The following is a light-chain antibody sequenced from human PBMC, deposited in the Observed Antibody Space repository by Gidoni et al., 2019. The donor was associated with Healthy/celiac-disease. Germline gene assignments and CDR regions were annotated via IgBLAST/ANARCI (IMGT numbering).Light chain of an antibody. Sequence: SYELTQPHSVSVSPGQTASITCSGDTLGDKYACWYQQKPGQSPVLVIYQDSTRPSGIPERFSGSNSGNTATLTISGTQAMDEADYYCQAWDSSTVVFGGGTKLTVL. CDR3: QAWDSSTVV. CDR1: TLGDKY. CDR2: QDS. J-gene: IGLJ2*01. V-gene: IGLV3-1*01.